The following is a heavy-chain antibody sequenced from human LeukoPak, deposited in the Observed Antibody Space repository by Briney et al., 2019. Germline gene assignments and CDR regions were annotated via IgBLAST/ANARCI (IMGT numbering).Heavy chain of an antibody. CDR2: ISGSGGST. Sequence: GGSLRLSCAASGFTFSSYAMSWVRQAPGRGLEWVSAISGSGGSTYYADSVKGRFTISRGNSKNTLYLQMNSLRAEDTAVYYCARDIVLMVYDDGFDPWGQGTLVTVSS. V-gene: IGHV3-23*01. CDR1: GFTFSSYA. J-gene: IGHJ5*02. CDR3: ARDIVLMVYDDGFDP. D-gene: IGHD2-8*01.